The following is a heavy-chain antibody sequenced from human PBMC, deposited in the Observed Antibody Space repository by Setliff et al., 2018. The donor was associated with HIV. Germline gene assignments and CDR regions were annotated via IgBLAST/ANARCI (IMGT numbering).Heavy chain of an antibody. V-gene: IGHV5-51*01. CDR2: IYPGDSDT. J-gene: IGHJ4*02. CDR1: GYTFTHYW. D-gene: IGHD7-27*01. Sequence: GESLKISCKASGYTFTHYWIGWVRQMPGKGLEWMAIIYPGDSDTRYSPSFQGQVTISADKSISTAYLQWSSLKASDTAMYYCASFHRHEYMSGSVTGAYWGQGTLVTVSS. CDR3: ASFHRHEYMSGSVTGAY.